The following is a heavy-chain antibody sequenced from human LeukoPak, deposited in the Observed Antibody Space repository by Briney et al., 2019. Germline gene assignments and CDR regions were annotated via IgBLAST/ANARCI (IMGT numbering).Heavy chain of an antibody. CDR3: ARHSDYDILTGPNDY. D-gene: IGHD3-9*01. CDR1: GFTFNNYA. J-gene: IGHJ4*02. V-gene: IGHV3-21*01. CDR2: ISTSSSYI. Sequence: GGSLRLSCVASGFTFNNYAMTWVRQAPGKGLEWVSSISTSSSYIYYADSVKGRFTISRDNAKKSLYLQMNSLRAEDTAVYYCARHSDYDILTGPNDYWGQGTLVTVSS.